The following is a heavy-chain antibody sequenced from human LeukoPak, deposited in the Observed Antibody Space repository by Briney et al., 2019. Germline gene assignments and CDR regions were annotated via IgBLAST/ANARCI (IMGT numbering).Heavy chain of an antibody. Sequence: SETLSLTCAVSGGSISSGGYTWSWIPQPPGQDLEWVVYIYDSGSTYYNPSLKSRVTISVDRSKNQFSLKLSSVTAADTAVYYCARESVMVRGEGWFDPWGQGTLVTVSS. D-gene: IGHD3-10*01. J-gene: IGHJ5*02. CDR2: IYDSGST. CDR1: GGSISSGGYT. V-gene: IGHV4-30-2*01. CDR3: ARESVMVRGEGWFDP.